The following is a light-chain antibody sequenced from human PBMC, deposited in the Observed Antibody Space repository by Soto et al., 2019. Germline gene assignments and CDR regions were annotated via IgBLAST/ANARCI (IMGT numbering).Light chain of an antibody. Sequence: EIVLTQSPGTLSWSPGERATLSCRASQSVSSRYLAWYQQKPGQAPRLLIYGASSRATGTPDRFGGSGSGTDFTLTIRRLEPEDFAVYYCQRYGSSPPITFGQGIRLEIK. CDR1: QSVSSRY. CDR3: QRYGSSPPIT. CDR2: GAS. V-gene: IGKV3-20*01. J-gene: IGKJ5*01.